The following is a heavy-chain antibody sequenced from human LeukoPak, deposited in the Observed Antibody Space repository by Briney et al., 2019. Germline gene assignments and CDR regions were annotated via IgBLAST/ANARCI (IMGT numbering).Heavy chain of an antibody. Sequence: GGSLRLSCAASGFTFSSYAMSWVRQAPGKGLEWVSAISGSGGSTYYADSVKGRFTISRDNSKNTLYLQMNSLRAEGTAVYYCAKDGSGNSTTVCLGYWGQGTLVTVSS. CDR1: GFTFSSYA. V-gene: IGHV3-23*01. J-gene: IGHJ4*02. D-gene: IGHD4-17*01. CDR3: AKDGSGNSTTVCLGY. CDR2: ISGSGGST.